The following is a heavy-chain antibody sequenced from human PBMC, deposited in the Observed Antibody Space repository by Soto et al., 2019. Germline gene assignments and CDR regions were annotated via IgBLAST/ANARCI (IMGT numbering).Heavy chain of an antibody. J-gene: IGHJ4*02. CDR1: GGPISSYY. CDR3: ARAFGSTMPSLI. Sequence: QVQLQESGPGLVKPSETLSLTCTVSGGPISSYYWSWIRQPPGKGLEWIGYIYYTGSTNYNPSLKSRVTISVDTSKNQCSLYLSSVTAADTAVYYCARAFGSTMPSLIWGQGTLVTVSS. CDR2: IYYTGST. D-gene: IGHD2-2*01. V-gene: IGHV4-59*01.